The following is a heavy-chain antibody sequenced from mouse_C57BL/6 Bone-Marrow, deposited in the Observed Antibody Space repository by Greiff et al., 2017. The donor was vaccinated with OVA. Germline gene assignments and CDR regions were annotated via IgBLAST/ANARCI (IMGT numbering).Heavy chain of an antibody. J-gene: IGHJ2*01. Sequence: QVHVKQPGAELVMPGASVKLSCKASGYTFTSYWMHWVKQRPGQGLEWIGEIDPSDSYTNYNQKFKGKSTLTVDKSSSTAYMQLSSLTSEDSAVYYCARDDYDGGFDYWGQGTTLTVSS. V-gene: IGHV1-69*01. CDR2: IDPSDSYT. CDR1: GYTFTSYW. CDR3: ARDDYDGGFDY. D-gene: IGHD2-4*01.